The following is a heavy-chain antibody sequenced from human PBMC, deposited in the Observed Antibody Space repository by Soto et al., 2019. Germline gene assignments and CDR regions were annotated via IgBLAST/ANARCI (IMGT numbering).Heavy chain of an antibody. CDR3: ARFYPGYCSSTSCPYHYGMDV. V-gene: IGHV4-4*02. CDR1: GGSISSSNW. J-gene: IGHJ6*02. Sequence: TLSLTCAVSGGSISSSNWWSGVRQPPGKGLEWIGEIYHSGSTNYNPSLKSRVTISVDKSKNQFSLKLSSVTAADTAVYYCARFYPGYCSSTSCPYHYGMDVWGQGTTVTVSS. CDR2: IYHSGST. D-gene: IGHD2-2*03.